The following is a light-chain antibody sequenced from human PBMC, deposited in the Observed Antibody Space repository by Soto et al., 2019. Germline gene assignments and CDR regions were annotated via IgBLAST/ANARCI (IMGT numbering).Light chain of an antibody. CDR1: QSISSY. CDR2: AAS. V-gene: IGKV1-39*01. Sequence: DIQLTQSPSSLSAYVGDRVTITCRASQSISSYLNWYQQKPGKAPKLLIYAASSLQSGVPSRFSGSGSGTDFTLTISSLKPEDFATYYCQQSDSTLTFGPGTNVDIK. CDR3: QQSDSTLT. J-gene: IGKJ3*01.